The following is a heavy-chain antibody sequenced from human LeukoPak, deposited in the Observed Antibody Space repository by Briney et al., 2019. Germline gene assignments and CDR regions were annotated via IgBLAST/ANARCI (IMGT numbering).Heavy chain of an antibody. CDR3: TKGGRSSSWYWAY. D-gene: IGHD6-13*01. V-gene: IGHV3-7*01. J-gene: IGHJ4*02. CDR2: IKQDGSEK. Sequence: GGSLRLSCAASGFTFSNYWMTWVRQAPEKGLEGVATIKQDGSEKYYVDSVKGRFTISRDNAKNSLYLQLNSLRAEDTAVYYCTKGGRSSSWYWAYWGEGTLVTVSS. CDR1: GFTFSNYW.